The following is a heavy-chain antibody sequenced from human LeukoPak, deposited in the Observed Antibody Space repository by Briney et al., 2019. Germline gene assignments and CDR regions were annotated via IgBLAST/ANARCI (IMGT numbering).Heavy chain of an antibody. D-gene: IGHD2-2*01. CDR2: ISHSGST. CDR1: GGSISSVGYY. CDR3: ATLGEDIVVVPAATGYIAVAWFGP. Sequence: SETLSLTCTVSGGSISSVGYYWSWIRQHPGKGLEWIGYISHSGSTYYNPTLERRVTISVDTSKNQFSLELSSVTAADTAVYFCATLGEDIVVVPAATGYIAVAWFGPWGQGTLVTVSS. V-gene: IGHV4-31*03. J-gene: IGHJ5*02.